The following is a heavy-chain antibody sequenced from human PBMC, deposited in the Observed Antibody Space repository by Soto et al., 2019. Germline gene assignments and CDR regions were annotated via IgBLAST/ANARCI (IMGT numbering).Heavy chain of an antibody. CDR3: AILAVAGTGPFDY. CDR1: GFTVSSNY. V-gene: IGHV3-66*01. Sequence: PGGSLRLSCAASGFTVSSNYMSWVRQAPGKGLEWVSVIYSGGSTYYADSVKGRFTISRDNSKNTLYLQMNSLRAEDTAVYYCAILAVAGTGPFDYWGQGTLVTVSS. J-gene: IGHJ4*02. CDR2: IYSGGST. D-gene: IGHD6-19*01.